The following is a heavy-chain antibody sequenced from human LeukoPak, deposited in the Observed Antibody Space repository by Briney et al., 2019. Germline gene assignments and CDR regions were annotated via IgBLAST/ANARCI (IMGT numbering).Heavy chain of an antibody. CDR3: ARAWDYYDSSGQGWFDP. J-gene: IGHJ5*02. D-gene: IGHD3-22*01. Sequence: SVKVSCKASGGTFSSYAISWVRQAPGQGLEWMGGIIPIFGTANYAQKFQGRATITTDESTSTAYMELSSLRSEDTAVYYCARAWDYYDSSGQGWFDPWGQGTLVTVSS. CDR2: IIPIFGTA. CDR1: GGTFSSYA. V-gene: IGHV1-69*05.